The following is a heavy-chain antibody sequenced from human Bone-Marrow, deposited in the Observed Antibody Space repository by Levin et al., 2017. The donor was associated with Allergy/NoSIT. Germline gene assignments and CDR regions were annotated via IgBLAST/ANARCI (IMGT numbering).Heavy chain of an antibody. CDR2: ISGSGGST. CDR1: GFTFSSYA. CDR3: AKFFGSSSQVRWFDP. D-gene: IGHD6-6*01. Sequence: PGGSLRLSCAASGFTFSSYAMSWVRQAPGKGLEWVSAISGSGGSTYYADSVKGRFTISRDNSKNTLYLQMNSLRAEDTAVYDCAKFFGSSSQVRWFDPWGQGTLVTVSS. V-gene: IGHV3-23*01. J-gene: IGHJ5*02.